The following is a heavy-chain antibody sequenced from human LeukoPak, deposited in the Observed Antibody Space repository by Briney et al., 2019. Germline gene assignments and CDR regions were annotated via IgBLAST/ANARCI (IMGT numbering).Heavy chain of an antibody. CDR1: GFTFSSYW. D-gene: IGHD6-13*01. CDR2: MKYDGSEK. J-gene: IGHJ4*02. Sequence: QAGGSLRLSCAASGFTFSSYWMSWVRQAPGKGLERVANMKYDGSEKYYVDSVKGRFTISRDNAKNSLYLQMNSLRAADTAVYYCARDVEAAGLFLDYWGQGTLVTVSS. V-gene: IGHV3-7*01. CDR3: ARDVEAAGLFLDY.